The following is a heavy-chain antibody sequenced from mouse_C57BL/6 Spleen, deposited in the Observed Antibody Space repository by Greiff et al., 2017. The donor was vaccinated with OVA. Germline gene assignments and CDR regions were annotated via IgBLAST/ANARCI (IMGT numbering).Heavy chain of an antibody. V-gene: IGHV6-3*01. CDR3: TITTVVEGGYFDV. J-gene: IGHJ1*03. CDR2: IRLKSDNYAT. Sequence: VQLKESGGGLVQPGGSMKLSCVASGFTFSNYWMNWVRQSPEKGLEWVAQIRLKSDNYATHYAESVKGRFTISRDDSKSSVYLQMNNLRAEDTGIYYCTITTVVEGGYFDVWGTGTTVTVSS. CDR1: GFTFSNYW. D-gene: IGHD1-1*01.